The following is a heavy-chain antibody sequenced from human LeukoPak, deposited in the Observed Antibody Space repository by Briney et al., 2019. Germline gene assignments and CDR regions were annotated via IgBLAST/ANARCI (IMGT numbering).Heavy chain of an antibody. CDR2: IYPGDSDT. J-gene: IGHJ4*02. Sequence: HGESLKISCKGSGYSFTSYWIGWVRQMPGKGLEWMGIIYPGDSDTRYSPSFQGQVTISADKSISTAYLQWSSLKASDTAMYYCARIVSKYDYAWGSYRYTHFDYWGQGTLVTVSS. CDR1: GYSFTSYW. D-gene: IGHD3-16*02. CDR3: ARIVSKYDYAWGSYRYTHFDY. V-gene: IGHV5-51*01.